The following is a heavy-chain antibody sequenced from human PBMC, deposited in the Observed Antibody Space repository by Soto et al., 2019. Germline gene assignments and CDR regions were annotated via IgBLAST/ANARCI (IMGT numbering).Heavy chain of an antibody. V-gene: IGHV1-18*01. CDR1: GYTFTSYG. CDR2: ISAYNGNT. J-gene: IGHJ4*02. CDR3: ARADYYDSSGYYDIDY. D-gene: IGHD3-22*01. Sequence: ASVKVSCKASGYTFTSYGISWVRQAPGQGLEWMGWISAYNGNTNNAQKLQGRVTMTTDPSTSTAYMELRSLRSDDTAVYYCARADYYDSSGYYDIDYWGQGTLVTVSS.